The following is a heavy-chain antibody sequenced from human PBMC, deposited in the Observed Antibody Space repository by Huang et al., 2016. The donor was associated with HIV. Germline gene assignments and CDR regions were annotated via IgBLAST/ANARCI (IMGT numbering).Heavy chain of an antibody. CDR3: ARHGRVAGHYYNNMDV. CDR2: IYYSGHT. V-gene: IGHV4-39*01. J-gene: IGHJ6*02. D-gene: IGHD6-19*01. CDR1: GGSISSSSYY. Sequence: LQLQESGPGLVKSSETLSLICTVSGGSISSSSYYWGWIRQPPGKGPEWIGSIYYSGHTYYNPPLKSRVTISVDPSKNQFSLKVNSVTAADTAVYYCARHGRVAGHYYNNMDVWGRGTTVTVSS.